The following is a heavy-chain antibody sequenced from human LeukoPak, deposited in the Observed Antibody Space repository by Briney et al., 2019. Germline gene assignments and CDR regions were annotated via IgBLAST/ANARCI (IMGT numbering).Heavy chain of an antibody. CDR1: GGSISSSSYY. Sequence: SETLSLTCTVSGGSISSSSYYWGWIRQPPGEGLQWIGTIYYTGSTYYNPSLKSRITISVGTSKNQFSLKLSSVTAAETAVYYCARAGYGASVGWYFDLWGRGTLVTVSS. V-gene: IGHV4-39*01. CDR2: IYYTGST. CDR3: ARAGYGASVGWYFDL. J-gene: IGHJ2*01. D-gene: IGHD4-17*01.